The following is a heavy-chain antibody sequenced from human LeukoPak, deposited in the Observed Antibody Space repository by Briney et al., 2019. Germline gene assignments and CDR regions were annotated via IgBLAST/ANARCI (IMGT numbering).Heavy chain of an antibody. CDR1: GASISSPNW. CDR3: ARAYYYYMDV. Sequence: SGTLSLTCAVSGASISSPNWWSWVRQPPGKGLEWIGEICHSGSTNYNPSLESRATISVDKSKNQFSLKLNSVTAADTAVYYCARAYYYYMDVWGKGTTVSVSS. CDR2: ICHSGST. J-gene: IGHJ6*03. V-gene: IGHV4-4*02.